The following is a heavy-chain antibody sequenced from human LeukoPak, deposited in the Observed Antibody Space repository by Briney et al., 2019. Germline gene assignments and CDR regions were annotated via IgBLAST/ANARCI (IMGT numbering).Heavy chain of an antibody. D-gene: IGHD5-12*01. CDR2: INHSGST. CDR1: GGSFSGYY. J-gene: IGHJ6*03. V-gene: IGHV4-34*01. CDR3: ARGFKGLGYYYYYMDV. Sequence: SETLSLTCAVYGGSFSGYYWSWIRQPPGKGLEWIGEINHSGSTNYNPSLKSRVTISVDTSKNQFSLKLSSVTAADTAVYYCARGFKGLGYYYYYMDVWGKGTTVTVSS.